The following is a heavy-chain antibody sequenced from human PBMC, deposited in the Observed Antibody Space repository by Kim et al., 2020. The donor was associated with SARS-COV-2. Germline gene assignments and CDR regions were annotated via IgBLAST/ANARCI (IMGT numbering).Heavy chain of an antibody. D-gene: IGHD3-16*01. Sequence: EKYDVGTVKGRNTISRDNAKNFLYLQMSALGAEDTAVYYCARDIRGTWFDPWGQGTLVTVSS. CDR3: ARDIRGTWFDP. V-gene: IGHV3-7*01. CDR2: EK. J-gene: IGHJ5*02.